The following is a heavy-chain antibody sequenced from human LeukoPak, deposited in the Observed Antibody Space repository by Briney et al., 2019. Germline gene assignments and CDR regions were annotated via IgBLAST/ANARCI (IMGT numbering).Heavy chain of an antibody. CDR1: GYTFTSYA. CDR2: INAGNGNT. Sequence: ASVKVSCKASGYTFTSYAMHWVRQAPGQRLEWMGWINAGNGNTKYSQKFQGRVTITRDTSASTAYMELSSLRSEDTAVYYCARKAYYYDSSGYIFDYWGQGTLVTVSS. J-gene: IGHJ4*02. V-gene: IGHV1-3*01. CDR3: ARKAYYYDSSGYIFDY. D-gene: IGHD3-22*01.